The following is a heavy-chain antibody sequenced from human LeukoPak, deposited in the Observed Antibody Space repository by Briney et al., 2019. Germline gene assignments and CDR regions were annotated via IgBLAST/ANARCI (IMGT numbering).Heavy chain of an antibody. V-gene: IGHV3-30*02. CDR3: AKEAGEYNWNDAYYFDY. CDR2: IRYDGSNK. D-gene: IGHD1-1*01. CDR1: GFTYSSYG. Sequence: GGSLRLSCAASGFTYSSYGMHWVRQALGKGLEWVAFIRYDGSNKYYADSVKGRFTISRDNSKNTLYLQMNSLRAEDKAVYYCAKEAGEYNWNDAYYFDYWGQGTLVTVSS. J-gene: IGHJ4*02.